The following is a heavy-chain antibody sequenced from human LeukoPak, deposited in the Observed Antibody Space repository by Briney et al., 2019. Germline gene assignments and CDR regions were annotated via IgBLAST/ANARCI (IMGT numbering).Heavy chain of an antibody. V-gene: IGHV1-46*01. D-gene: IGHD1-14*01. Sequence: ASVKVSCKTSGYTFGDFHIHWVRQAPGQGLEWMGIIIPSGGRTRYAQKFQGRLTMTRDMSTSTVHMELSSLTSEDTAIYYCASGRGYWGQGTLVIVSS. J-gene: IGHJ4*02. CDR1: GYTFGDFH. CDR2: IIPSGGRT. CDR3: ASGRGY.